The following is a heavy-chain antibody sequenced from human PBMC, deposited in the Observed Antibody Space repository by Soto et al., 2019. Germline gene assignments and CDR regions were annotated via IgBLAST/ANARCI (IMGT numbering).Heavy chain of an antibody. Sequence: PGGSLRLSCAASGFTFSSYAMSWVRQAPGKGLEWVSAISGSGGSTYYADSVKGRFTISRDNSKNTLYLQMNSLRAEDTAVYYCAKVSGQWLVGYYFDYWGQGTLVTVSS. CDR3: AKVSGQWLVGYYFDY. CDR1: GFTFSSYA. D-gene: IGHD6-19*01. J-gene: IGHJ4*02. CDR2: ISGSGGST. V-gene: IGHV3-23*01.